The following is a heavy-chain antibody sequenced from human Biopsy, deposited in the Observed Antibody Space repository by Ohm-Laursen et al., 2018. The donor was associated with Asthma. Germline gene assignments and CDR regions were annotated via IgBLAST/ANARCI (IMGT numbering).Heavy chain of an antibody. Sequence: SLRLSCAASGFTFSSYAMRWVRQAPGKGLEWVAVISYDGNNKYYADSVKGRFTISRDNSKNTLYLQMNSLRAEDTAVYYCARDLHPTNHLGELSEGFDYWGQGTLVTVSS. V-gene: IGHV3-30-3*01. CDR1: GFTFSSYA. D-gene: IGHD3-16*02. CDR2: ISYDGNNK. CDR3: ARDLHPTNHLGELSEGFDY. J-gene: IGHJ4*02.